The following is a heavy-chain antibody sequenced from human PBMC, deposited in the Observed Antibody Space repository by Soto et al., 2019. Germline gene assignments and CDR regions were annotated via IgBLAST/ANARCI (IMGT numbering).Heavy chain of an antibody. J-gene: IGHJ4*02. CDR3: ARETYSSSWPYFDY. Sequence: TLSLTCTVSGGSISSYYWSWIRQPPGKGLEWIGYIYYSGSTNYNPSLKSRVTISVDTSKNQFSLKLSSVTAADTAVYYCARETYSSSWPYFDYWGQGTLVTVSS. V-gene: IGHV4-59*01. D-gene: IGHD6-13*01. CDR2: IYYSGST. CDR1: GGSISSYY.